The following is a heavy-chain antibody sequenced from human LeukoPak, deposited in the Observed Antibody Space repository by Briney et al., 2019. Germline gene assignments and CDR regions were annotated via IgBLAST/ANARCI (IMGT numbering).Heavy chain of an antibody. CDR2: IYPGDSDA. D-gene: IGHD1-1*01. V-gene: IGHV5-51*01. Sequence: GESLKISCEGSGYSFTSYWIGWVRQMPGKGLEWMGFIYPGDSDARYSPSFQGQVTISADKSIITAYLQWSSLSASDSAMYYCARPRSGWKDGSRDAFDIWGQGTMVTVSS. CDR3: ARPRSGWKDGSRDAFDI. J-gene: IGHJ3*02. CDR1: GYSFTSYW.